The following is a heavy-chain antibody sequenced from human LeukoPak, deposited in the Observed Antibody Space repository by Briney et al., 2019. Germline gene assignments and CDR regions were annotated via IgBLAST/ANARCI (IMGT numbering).Heavy chain of an antibody. CDR3: ASQGNQGVY. D-gene: IGHD3-10*01. CDR2: IFYSGST. Sequence: GSLRLSCAASGFTFSRYGMNRVRQPPGKALEWIGNIFYSGSTYYSPSLKSRVTISVDTSKNQFSLKLSSVTAADTAVYYCASQGNQGVYWGQGTLVTVSS. CDR1: GFTFSRYG. J-gene: IGHJ4*02. V-gene: IGHV4-59*04.